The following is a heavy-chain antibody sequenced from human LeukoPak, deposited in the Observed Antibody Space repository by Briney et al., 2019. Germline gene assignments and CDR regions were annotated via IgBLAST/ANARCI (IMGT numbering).Heavy chain of an antibody. CDR3: ARDGGYSYGYGMDV. CDR1: GFTFSSYD. CDR2: IGTAGDT. V-gene: IGHV3-13*01. Sequence: GGSLRLSCAASGFTFSSYDMHWVRQATGKGLEWVSAIGTAGDTYYPGSVKGRFTISRENAKNSLHLQMNSLRAGDTAVYYCARDGGYSYGYGMDVWGQGTTVTVSS. D-gene: IGHD5-18*01. J-gene: IGHJ6*02.